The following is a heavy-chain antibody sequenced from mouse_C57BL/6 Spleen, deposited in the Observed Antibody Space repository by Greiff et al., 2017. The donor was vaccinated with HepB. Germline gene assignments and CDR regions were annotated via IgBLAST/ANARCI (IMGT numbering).Heavy chain of an antibody. CDR2: IDPSDSET. D-gene: IGHD2-3*01. Sequence: QVQLQQPGAELVRPGSSVKLSCKASGYTFTSYWMHWVKQRPIQGLEWIGNIDPSDSETHYNQKFKDKATLTVDKSSSTAYMQLSSLTSEDSAVYYCARYDGYYPYYAMDYWGQGTSVTVSS. V-gene: IGHV1-52*01. CDR1: GYTFTSYW. CDR3: ARYDGYYPYYAMDY. J-gene: IGHJ4*01.